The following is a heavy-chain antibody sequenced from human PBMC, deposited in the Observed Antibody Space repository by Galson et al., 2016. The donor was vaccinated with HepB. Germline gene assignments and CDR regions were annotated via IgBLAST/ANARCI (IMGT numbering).Heavy chain of an antibody. D-gene: IGHD3-3*02. CDR2: IYHSRSA. Sequence: TLSLTCGVSGGSITSGGYSWSWIRQPPGKGLEWIGYIYHSRSAYYNPPLKSRVTISLDKSKNQISLRMTSVTAADTAVYFCARHLPAADGFDIWGQGTMVIVSS. V-gene: IGHV4-30-2*01. J-gene: IGHJ3*02. CDR1: GGSITSGGYS. CDR3: ARHLPAADGFDI.